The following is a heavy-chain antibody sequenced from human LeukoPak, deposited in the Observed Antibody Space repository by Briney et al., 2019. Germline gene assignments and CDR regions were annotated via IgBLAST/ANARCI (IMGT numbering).Heavy chain of an antibody. CDR2: IIGGAGGT. D-gene: IGHD2-2*01. V-gene: IGHV3-23*01. J-gene: IGHJ4*02. CDR3: AHGSMYQLDY. Sequence: GGSLRLSCAASGFSFSSHGMSWVRQAPGKGLEWVSGIIGGAGGTYYADSVKGRFTISRDNAKNTLYLQMNSLRAEDTAVYYCAHGSMYQLDYWGQGTLVAVSS. CDR1: GFSFSSHG.